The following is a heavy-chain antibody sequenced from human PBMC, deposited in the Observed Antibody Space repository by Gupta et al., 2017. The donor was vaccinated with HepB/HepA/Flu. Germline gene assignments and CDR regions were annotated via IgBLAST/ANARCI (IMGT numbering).Heavy chain of an antibody. CDR1: GYSFTGQH. Sequence: QVQLVQSGAEAKKPGASVKVSCKAYGYSFTGQHIPRVRKAPGQGLEWMGWINPNSGGTNNAQKFQDWVTMSREMAIRTAYMDLRRLKSDDTAIYYCARGGGIVLEFDYWGQGALVTVSS. D-gene: IGHD2/OR15-2a*01. CDR3: ARGGGIVLEFDY. CDR2: INPNSGGT. J-gene: IGHJ4*02. V-gene: IGHV1-2*04.